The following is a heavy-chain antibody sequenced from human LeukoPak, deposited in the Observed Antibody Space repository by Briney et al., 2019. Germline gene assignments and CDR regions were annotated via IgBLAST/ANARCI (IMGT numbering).Heavy chain of an antibody. V-gene: IGHV4-59*08. J-gene: IGHJ4*02. CDR3: ASHYYYDSNFDY. CDR1: GGSISSYC. D-gene: IGHD3-22*01. Sequence: SETLSLTCTVSGGSISSYCWSWIRQPPGKGLEWIGYIYYSGSTNYNPSLKSRVTISVDTSKNQFSLKLSSVTAADTAVYYCASHYYYDSNFDYWGQGTLVTVSS. CDR2: IYYSGST.